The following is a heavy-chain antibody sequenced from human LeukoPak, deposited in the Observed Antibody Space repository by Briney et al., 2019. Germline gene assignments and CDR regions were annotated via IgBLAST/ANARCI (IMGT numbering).Heavy chain of an antibody. CDR2: IYHSGST. V-gene: IGHV4-38-2*02. Sequence: SETLSLTCTISGYSISSGYYWGWIRQPPGKGLEWIGSIYHSGSTYYNPSLKSRVTISVDTSKNQFSLKLSSVTAADTAVYYCAGCDSSGYYYPYYFDYWGQGTLVTVSS. D-gene: IGHD3-22*01. CDR1: GYSISSGYY. J-gene: IGHJ4*02. CDR3: AGCDSSGYYYPYYFDY.